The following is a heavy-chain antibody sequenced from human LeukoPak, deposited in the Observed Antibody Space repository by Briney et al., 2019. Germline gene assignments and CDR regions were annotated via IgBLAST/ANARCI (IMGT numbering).Heavy chain of an antibody. V-gene: IGHV1-2*02. J-gene: IGHJ4*02. CDR3: ATITEDWEKNY. D-gene: IGHD1-14*01. CDR1: GYTITGYY. Sequence: GASVKVSFKASGYTITGYYIHWVRQAPGQGLEWMGWINPSSGGSTYAQNFQGRVTMTRDTSISTAYMELSSLRYDDTAVYYCATITEDWEKNYWGQGTLVTVSS. CDR2: INPSSGGS.